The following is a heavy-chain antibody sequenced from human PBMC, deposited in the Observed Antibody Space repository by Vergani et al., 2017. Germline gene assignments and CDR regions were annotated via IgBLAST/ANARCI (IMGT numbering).Heavy chain of an antibody. CDR1: GGSISSSSYY. D-gene: IGHD2-21*02. CDR2: IYYSGST. CDR3: ARHLAYGGGDCYPYYYGMDV. V-gene: IGHV4-39*01. J-gene: IGHJ6*02. Sequence: QLQLQESGPGLVKPSETLSLTCTVSGGSISSSSYYWGWIRQPPGKGLEWIGSIYYSGSTYYNPSLKSRVTISVDTSKNQFSLKLSSVTAADTALYYCARHLAYGGGDCYPYYYGMDVWGQGTTVTVSS.